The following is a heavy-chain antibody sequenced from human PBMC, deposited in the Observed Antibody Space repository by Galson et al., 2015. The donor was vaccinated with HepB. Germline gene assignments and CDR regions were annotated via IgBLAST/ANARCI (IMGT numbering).Heavy chain of an antibody. CDR1: GFTFSSYG. Sequence: SLRLSCEASGFTFSSYGMHWVRQAPGKGLEWVAVISYDGSNKYYADSVKGRFTISRDNSKNTLYLQMDSLRAEDTAVYYCAKDSLRYSSGWYRLPLDYWGQGTLVTVSS. D-gene: IGHD6-19*01. CDR3: AKDSLRYSSGWYRLPLDY. J-gene: IGHJ4*02. V-gene: IGHV3-30*18. CDR2: ISYDGSNK.